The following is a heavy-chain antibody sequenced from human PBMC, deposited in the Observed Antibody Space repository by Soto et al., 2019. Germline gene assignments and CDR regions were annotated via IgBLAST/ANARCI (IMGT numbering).Heavy chain of an antibody. CDR2: ISGSGDIT. Sequence: EVQLLESGGHLVQPGGSLRLSCASSAFTFSSYAMSWVRQAPGKGLEWVSAISGSGDITYYADSVKGRFTISRDNSKDTLYLQMDSLRAEDTAIYYCAKDWRTTVASPEYFQHWGQGTLVTVSS. CDR1: AFTFSSYA. D-gene: IGHD4-17*01. J-gene: IGHJ1*01. CDR3: AKDWRTTVASPEYFQH. V-gene: IGHV3-23*01.